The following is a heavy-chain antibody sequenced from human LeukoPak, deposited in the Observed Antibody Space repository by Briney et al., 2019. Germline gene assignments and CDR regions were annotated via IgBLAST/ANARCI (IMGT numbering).Heavy chain of an antibody. CDR2: FDPEDGET. D-gene: IGHD3-10*01. J-gene: IGHJ3*02. CDR3: ATTEPITMVRGVISSIAFDI. CDR1: GYTFTSYY. Sequence: ASVKVSCKASGYTFTSYYMHWVRQAPGKGLEWMGRFDPEDGETNYAQKFQGRVTMNADTSTDTAYMELSSLRSEDTAVYYCATTEPITMVRGVISSIAFDIWGQGTMVTVSS. V-gene: IGHV1-24*01.